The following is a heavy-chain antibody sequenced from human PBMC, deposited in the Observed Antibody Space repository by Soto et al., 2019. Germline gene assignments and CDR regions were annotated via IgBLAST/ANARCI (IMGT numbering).Heavy chain of an antibody. D-gene: IGHD3-16*02. J-gene: IGHJ4*02. CDR3: ARSQIHLGELSR. CDR1: GGSISTGSYS. CDR2: LSYNGNI. Sequence: PSETLSLTCTVSGGSISTGSYSWGWIRQPPGKGLEWIGSLSYNGNIYYSPSLKSRVTISVDTSKNQFSLNLRSVTAADTAVYYCARSQIHLGELSRWGQGTLVTVSS. V-gene: IGHV4-39*01.